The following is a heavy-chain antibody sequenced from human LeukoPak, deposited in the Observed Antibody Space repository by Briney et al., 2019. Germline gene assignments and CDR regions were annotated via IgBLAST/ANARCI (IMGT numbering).Heavy chain of an antibody. CDR1: GGSISSGGYS. CDR2: IYHSGST. CDR3: ARGHYYDSSGYYSHFDY. J-gene: IGHJ4*02. V-gene: IGHV4-30-2*01. Sequence: PSETLSLTCAVSGGSISSGGYSWSWIRQPPGTGLEWIGYIYHSGSTYYNPSLKSRVTISVDRSKNQFSLKLSSVTAADTAVYYCARGHYYDSSGYYSHFDYWGQGTLVTVSS. D-gene: IGHD3-22*01.